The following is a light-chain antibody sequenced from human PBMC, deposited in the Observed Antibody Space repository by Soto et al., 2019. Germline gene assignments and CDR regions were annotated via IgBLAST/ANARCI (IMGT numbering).Light chain of an antibody. J-gene: IGKJ4*01. CDR1: QNVGSRY. CDR3: QHYKTWPLS. Sequence: EIVLTQSPGTLSLSPGERATLSCRASQNVGSRYLAWYQQKPGQAPRLLIYGTSNRATGIPDRFSGSGSGTEFTLIISSLQSEDFGVYYCQHYKTWPLSFGGGTKVDIK. CDR2: GTS. V-gene: IGKV3-20*01.